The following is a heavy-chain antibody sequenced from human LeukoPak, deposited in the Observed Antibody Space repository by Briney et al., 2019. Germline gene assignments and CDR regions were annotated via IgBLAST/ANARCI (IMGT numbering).Heavy chain of an antibody. Sequence: PGGSLRLSCVASGFTFSTYGMSWVRQAPGKGLEWVSTISGSGFSTYYADSVKGRFTISRDNSKNTLYLQMNSLRAEDTAVYYCAKDRRPITWDYWGQGTLVTVSS. D-gene: IGHD1-14*01. CDR1: GFTFSTYG. CDR3: AKDRRPITWDY. CDR2: ISGSGFST. V-gene: IGHV3-23*01. J-gene: IGHJ4*02.